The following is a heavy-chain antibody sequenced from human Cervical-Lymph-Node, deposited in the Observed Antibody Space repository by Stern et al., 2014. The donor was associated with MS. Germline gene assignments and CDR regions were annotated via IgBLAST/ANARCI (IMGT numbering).Heavy chain of an antibody. J-gene: IGHJ6*02. CDR1: GGTFSSYA. V-gene: IGHV1-69*06. CDR2: IIPIFGTA. Sequence: QMQLVQSGAEVKKPGSSVKVSCKASGGTFSSYAISWVRQAPGQGLEGLGGIIPIFGTANYAQKFQGRVTITADKSTSTAYMELSSLRSEDTAVYYCARDRGYSYGFYYGMDVWGQGTTVTVSS. CDR3: ARDRGYSYGFYYGMDV. D-gene: IGHD5-18*01.